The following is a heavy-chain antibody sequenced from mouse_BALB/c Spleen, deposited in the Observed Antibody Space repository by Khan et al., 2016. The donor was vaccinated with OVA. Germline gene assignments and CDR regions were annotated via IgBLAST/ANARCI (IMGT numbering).Heavy chain of an antibody. Sequence: EVELVESGGDLVKPGGSLKLSCAASGFTFSSYSMSWVRQTPDKRLEWVASISSDGDYTYYPDSVKGRFTISRDNAKNTLYLHMSDLKSEDTAMYYCADHLTGSFDYWGQGTLVTVSA. J-gene: IGHJ3*01. CDR2: ISSDGDYT. CDR3: ADHLTGSFDY. D-gene: IGHD4-1*01. V-gene: IGHV5-6*01. CDR1: GFTFSSYS.